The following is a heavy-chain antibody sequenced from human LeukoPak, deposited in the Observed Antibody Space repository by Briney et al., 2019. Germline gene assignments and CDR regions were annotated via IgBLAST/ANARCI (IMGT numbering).Heavy chain of an antibody. V-gene: IGHV4-59*08. Sequence: SETLSLTCTVSGGSISSYYWSWIRQPPGKGLEWIGYIYYSGSTNYNPSLKSRVTISVDTSKDQFSLKLSSVTAADTAVYYCARQGIAAAGTSRFDCWGQGTLVTVSS. D-gene: IGHD6-13*01. J-gene: IGHJ4*02. CDR3: ARQGIAAAGTSRFDC. CDR2: IYYSGST. CDR1: GGSISSYY.